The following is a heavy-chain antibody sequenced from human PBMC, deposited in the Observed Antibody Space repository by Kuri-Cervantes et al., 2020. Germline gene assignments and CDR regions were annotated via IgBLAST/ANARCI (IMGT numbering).Heavy chain of an antibody. Sequence: GESLKISCKGSGYNFSPYWIGWLRQMPGKGLEWMGIIYPGDSDTRYSPSFQGQVTISIDKSINTAYLQWRSLKASDTAMYYCARPGYSGYDFAFDIWGQGTMVTVSS. CDR1: GYNFSPYW. D-gene: IGHD5-12*01. CDR2: IYPGDSDT. V-gene: IGHV5-51*01. CDR3: ARPGYSGYDFAFDI. J-gene: IGHJ3*02.